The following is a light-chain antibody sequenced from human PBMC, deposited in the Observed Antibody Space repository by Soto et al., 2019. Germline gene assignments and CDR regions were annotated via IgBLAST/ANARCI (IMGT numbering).Light chain of an antibody. CDR1: QSISAW. Sequence: DIQMTQSPSTLSASVGDRVTITCRASQSISAWLAWYQQKPGKAPNLLIYKASSLESGVPSRFSGSGSGTEFTLTISSLQPDDFATYYCQQYNTYHLTFGGGTTVEIK. CDR3: QQYNTYHLT. V-gene: IGKV1-5*03. CDR2: KAS. J-gene: IGKJ4*01.